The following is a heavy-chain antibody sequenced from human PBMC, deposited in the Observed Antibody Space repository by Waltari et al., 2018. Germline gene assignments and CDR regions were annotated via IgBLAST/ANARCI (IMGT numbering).Heavy chain of an antibody. CDR2: IYTSGST. CDR1: GGSISSGSYY. J-gene: IGHJ4*02. D-gene: IGHD5-12*01. Sequence: QVQLQESGPGLVKPSQTLSLTCTVSGGSISSGSYYWSWIRQPAGKGLEWIGRIYTSGSTNYNPSLKSRVTISVDTSKNQFSLKLSSVTAADTAVYYSARAGWATDLLDYWGQGTLVTVSS. V-gene: IGHV4-61*02. CDR3: ARAGWATDLLDY.